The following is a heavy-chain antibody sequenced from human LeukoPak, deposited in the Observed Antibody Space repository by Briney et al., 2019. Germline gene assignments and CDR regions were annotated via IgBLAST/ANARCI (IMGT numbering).Heavy chain of an antibody. V-gene: IGHV3-48*02. J-gene: IGHJ5*02. CDR1: GFTFSSYS. CDR3: ARLYSSGWYSWFDP. D-gene: IGHD6-19*01. CDR2: ISSSSSTI. Sequence: GGSLRLSCAASGFTFSSYSMNWVRQVPGKGLEWVSYISSSSSTIYYADSVKGRFTISRDNAKNSLYLQMNSLRDEDTAVYYCARLYSSGWYSWFDPWGQGTLVTVSS.